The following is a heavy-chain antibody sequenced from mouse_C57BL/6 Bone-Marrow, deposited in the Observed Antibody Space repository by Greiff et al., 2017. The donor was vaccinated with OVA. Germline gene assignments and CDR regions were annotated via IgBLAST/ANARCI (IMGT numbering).Heavy chain of an antibody. CDR2: IYPGSGNT. CDR1: GYSFTSYY. V-gene: IGHV1-66*01. D-gene: IGHD3-3*01. Sequence: VQRVESGPELVKPGASVKISCKASGYSFTSYYIHWVKQRPGQGLEWIGWIYPGSGNTKYNEKFKGKATLTADTSSSTAYMQLSSLTSEDSAVYYCARRGGLGKGDYWGQGTTLTVSS. J-gene: IGHJ2*01. CDR3: ARRGGLGKGDY.